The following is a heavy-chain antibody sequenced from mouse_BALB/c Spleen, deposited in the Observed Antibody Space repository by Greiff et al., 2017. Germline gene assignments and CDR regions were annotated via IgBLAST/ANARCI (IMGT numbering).Heavy chain of an antibody. CDR1: GFSLTSYD. V-gene: IGHV2-9-2*01. CDR2: IWTGGGT. J-gene: IGHJ1*01. Sequence: QVQLKQSGPGLVAPSQSLSITCTVSGFSLTSYDISWIRQPPGKGLEWLGVIWTGGGTNYNSAFMSRLSISKDNSKSQVFLKMNSLQTDDTAIYYCVREAYFDVWGAGTTVTVSS. CDR3: VREAYFDV.